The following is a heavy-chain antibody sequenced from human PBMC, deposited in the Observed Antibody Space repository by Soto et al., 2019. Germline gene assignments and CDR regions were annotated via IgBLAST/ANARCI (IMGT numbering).Heavy chain of an antibody. D-gene: IGHD2-2*01. CDR3: ARGDIVVVPAATTFDY. V-gene: IGHV1-2*02. Sequence: GASVKVSCKASGYTFTSYDINWVRQATGQGLEWVGWINPNSGGTNYAQKFQGRVTMTRDTSISTAYMELSRLRSDDTAVYYCARGDIVVVPAATTFDYWGQGTLVTVSS. CDR2: INPNSGGT. CDR1: GYTFTSYD. J-gene: IGHJ4*02.